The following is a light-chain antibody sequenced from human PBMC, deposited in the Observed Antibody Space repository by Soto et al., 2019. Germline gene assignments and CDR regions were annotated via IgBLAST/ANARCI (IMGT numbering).Light chain of an antibody. CDR1: SSDVGGYNY. V-gene: IGLV2-8*01. Sequence: QSVLTQPASVSGSPGQSITISCTGTSSDVGGYNYVSWYQQHPGKAPKLMIYAVTERPSGVPDRFSGSKSGNTASLTVSGLQTEDEADYYCSSHAGNNNYVFGTGTKVTVL. J-gene: IGLJ1*01. CDR3: SSHAGNNNYV. CDR2: AVT.